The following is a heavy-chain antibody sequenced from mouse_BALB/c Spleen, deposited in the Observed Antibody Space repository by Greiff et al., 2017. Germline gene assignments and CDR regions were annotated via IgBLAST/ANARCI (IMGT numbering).Heavy chain of an antibody. CDR3: ARDRPTSWFAY. J-gene: IGHJ3*01. V-gene: IGHV5-6-3*01. CDR1: GFTFSSYG. Sequence: EVMLVESGGGLVQPGGSLKLSCAASGFTFSSYGMSWVRQTPDKRLELVATINSNGGSTYYPDSVKGRFTISRDNAKNTLYLQMSSLKSEDTAMYYCARDRPTSWFAYWGQGTLVTVSA. CDR2: INSNGGST.